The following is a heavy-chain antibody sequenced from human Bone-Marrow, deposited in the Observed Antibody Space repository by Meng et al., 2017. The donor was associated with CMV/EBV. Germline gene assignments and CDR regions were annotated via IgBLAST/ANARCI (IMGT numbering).Heavy chain of an antibody. Sequence: GESLKISCAASGFTFADYAMHWVRQAPGRGLEWVSSISSSSSYIYYADSVKGRFTISRDNAKNSLYLQMNSLRAEDTAVYYCAREKTYYASSGLDYWGQGTLVTVSS. V-gene: IGHV3-21*01. CDR2: ISSSSSYI. D-gene: IGHD3-22*01. J-gene: IGHJ4*02. CDR1: GFTFADYA. CDR3: AREKTYYASSGLDY.